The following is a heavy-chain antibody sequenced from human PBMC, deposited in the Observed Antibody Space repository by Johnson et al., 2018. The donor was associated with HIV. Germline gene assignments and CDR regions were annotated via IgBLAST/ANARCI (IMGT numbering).Heavy chain of an antibody. J-gene: IGHJ3*02. CDR1: GFTFSSYG. CDR3: AREVGNAGAFDI. CDR2: IYSGGST. V-gene: IGHV3-66*01. D-gene: IGHD1-26*01. Sequence: VQLVESGGGVVQAGRSLSLSCAASGFTFSSYGMHWVRQPPGKGLEWVSVIYSGGSTYYADSVKGRFTISRDNSKNTLYLQMNSLRAEDTAVYYCAREVGNAGAFDIWGQGTMVTVSS.